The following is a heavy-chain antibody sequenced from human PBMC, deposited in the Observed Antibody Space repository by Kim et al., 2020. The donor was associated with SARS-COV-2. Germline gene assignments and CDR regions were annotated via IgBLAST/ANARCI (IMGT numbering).Heavy chain of an antibody. D-gene: IGHD6-19*01. Sequence: GGSLRLSCAASGFTFSSYWMSWVRQAPGKGLEWVANIKQDGSEKYYVDSVKGRFTISRDNAKNSLYLQMNSLRAEDTAVYYCARDRRQDSSGVFGVLGPPMGDDYWGQGTLVTVS. J-gene: IGHJ4*02. CDR1: GFTFSSYW. V-gene: IGHV3-7*03. CDR3: ARDRRQDSSGVFGVLGPPMGDDY. CDR2: IKQDGSEK.